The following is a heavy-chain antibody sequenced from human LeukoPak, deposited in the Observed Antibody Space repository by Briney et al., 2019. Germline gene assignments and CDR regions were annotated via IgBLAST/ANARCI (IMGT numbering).Heavy chain of an antibody. CDR2: ITSSSGFI. Sequence: PGGSLRLSCAASGFIFSTYAMNWVRQAPGKGLEWVSFITSSSGFIYYSDSVKGRFTISRDNAKNSLYLHMNSLRAEDTAVYYCARYGDYFGDYWGQGALVTVSS. V-gene: IGHV3-21*01. J-gene: IGHJ4*02. D-gene: IGHD4-17*01. CDR3: ARYGDYFGDY. CDR1: GFIFSTYA.